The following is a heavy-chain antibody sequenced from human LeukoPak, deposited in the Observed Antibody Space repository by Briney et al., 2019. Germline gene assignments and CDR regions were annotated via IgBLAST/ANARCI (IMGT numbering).Heavy chain of an antibody. CDR1: GFTLRDYR. V-gene: IGHV3-21*04. J-gene: IGHJ3*01. CDR3: VKRLTLGDLSIKGAFAL. Sequence: PGGSLRLSCAASGFTLRDYRMNWVRQAPGKGLEWVSSISSSSSYIEYADSVKGRFTISRDNTRNTLFLQMNSLRVEDSAMYYCVKRLTLGDLSIKGAFALWGQGTLVTVAS. CDR2: ISSSSSYI. D-gene: IGHD3-16*02.